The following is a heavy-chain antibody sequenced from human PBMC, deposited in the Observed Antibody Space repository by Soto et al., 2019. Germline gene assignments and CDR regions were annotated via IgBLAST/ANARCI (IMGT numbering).Heavy chain of an antibody. CDR3: ARGPTPDYYDSSGYFGY. J-gene: IGHJ4*02. CDR1: GDSVSSNSW. D-gene: IGHD3-22*01. Sequence: SETLSLTCTVSGDSVSSNSWWSWARQPPGKGLEWIGEIHHSGSTNYNSSLTSRVSISIDKSKNQFSLKLSSVTAADTAVYYCARGPTPDYYDSSGYFGYWGQGTLVTVSS. V-gene: IGHV4-4*02. CDR2: IHHSGST.